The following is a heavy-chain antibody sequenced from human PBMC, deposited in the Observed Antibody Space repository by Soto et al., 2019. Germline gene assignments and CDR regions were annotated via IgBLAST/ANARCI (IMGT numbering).Heavy chain of an antibody. CDR2: IRIKPHNYAT. CDR1: GFSFSGSA. D-gene: IGHD3-3*01. Sequence: EVHLVESGGGLVQPGGSLKLSCAASGFSFSGSAIHWVRQASGKGLEWVGRIRIKPHNYATSYAASVGGRFTISRDDSKNTAYLQMNRLKTEDTAVYYCTRPRMEWPTYYYGMDVWGQGTTVTVSS. CDR3: TRPRMEWPTYYYGMDV. V-gene: IGHV3-73*02. J-gene: IGHJ6*02.